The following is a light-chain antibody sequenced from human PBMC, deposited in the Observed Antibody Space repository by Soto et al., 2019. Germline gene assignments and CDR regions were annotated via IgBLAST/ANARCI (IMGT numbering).Light chain of an antibody. V-gene: IGLV2-14*03. CDR2: DVS. CDR3: SSYTSSAPGLV. J-gene: IGLJ2*01. CDR1: SSDVGGSDY. Sequence: QSALTQPASVSGSPGQSITISCSGTSSDVGGSDYVSWYQQHPGEAPKLMIYDVSYRPSGVSNRFSSSKSANTASLTISGLQPDDEADYFCSSYTSSAPGLVFGGGTKLTVL.